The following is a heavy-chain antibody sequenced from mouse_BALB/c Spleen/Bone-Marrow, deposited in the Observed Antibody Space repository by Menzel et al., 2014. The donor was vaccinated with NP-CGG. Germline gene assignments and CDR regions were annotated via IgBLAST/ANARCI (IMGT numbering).Heavy chain of an antibody. CDR3: ARCLTGTSAMDY. J-gene: IGHJ4*01. Sequence: PGQGLEWIGVINPGSGGTNYNEEFKAKATLTADKSSSTAYMQLSSLTSDDSAVYFGARCLTGTSAMDYWGQGTSVTVSS. CDR2: INPGSGGT. D-gene: IGHD4-1*01. V-gene: IGHV1-54*01.